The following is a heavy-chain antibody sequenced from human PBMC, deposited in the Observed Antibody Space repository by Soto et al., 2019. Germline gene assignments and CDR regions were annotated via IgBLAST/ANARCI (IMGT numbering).Heavy chain of an antibody. CDR2: INQSGTT. CDR1: GGSFREYY. J-gene: IGHJ6*02. CDR3: ARDIITVIGGEIYYYFGMDV. Sequence: SETLSLTCAVNGGSFREYYWSWLRQPPGKGLEWIGEINQSGTTHYNPSLKRRINISIDTSKNQFSLNLTSVTAADTATYYCARDIITVIGGEIYYYFGMDVWGQGTTVTVSS. D-gene: IGHD3-10*01. V-gene: IGHV4-34*01.